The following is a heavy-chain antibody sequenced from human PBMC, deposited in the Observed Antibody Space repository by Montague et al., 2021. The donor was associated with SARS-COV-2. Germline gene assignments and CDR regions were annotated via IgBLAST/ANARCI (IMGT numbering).Heavy chain of an antibody. V-gene: IGHV4-31*03. CDR1: GDSITSGGYF. CDR3: AASGRRGYSNPCHH. Sequence: TLSLTCTVSGDSITSGGYFWNWIRQHPGKGLEYIGAISYSGSTYYKPSLTSRVSISMDTSKNAFSLSLHSVTAADTAVCFCAASGRRGYSNPCHHCGRGSLVTVSS. D-gene: IGHD4-11*01. J-gene: IGHJ5*02. CDR2: ISYSGST.